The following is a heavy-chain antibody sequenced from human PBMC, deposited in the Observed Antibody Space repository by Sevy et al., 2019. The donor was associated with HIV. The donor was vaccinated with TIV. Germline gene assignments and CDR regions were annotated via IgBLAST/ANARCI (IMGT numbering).Heavy chain of an antibody. J-gene: IGHJ4*02. Sequence: ASVKVSCKASGYTFTSYDINWVRQATGQGLEWMGWMNPNSGNTGYAQKFQGRVTMTRNTSLSTAYMELSSLGSEDTAVYFCARGGASTQGNYWGQGTLVTVSS. D-gene: IGHD2-2*01. V-gene: IGHV1-8*01. CDR3: ARGGASTQGNY. CDR2: MNPNSGNT. CDR1: GYTFTSYD.